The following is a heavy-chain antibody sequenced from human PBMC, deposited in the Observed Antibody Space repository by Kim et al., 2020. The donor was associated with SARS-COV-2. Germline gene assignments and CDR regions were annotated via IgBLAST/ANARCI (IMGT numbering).Heavy chain of an antibody. CDR2: ISPHNGYT. V-gene: IGHV1-18*01. CDR3: ARGIAAAALVGDYYYHGMDV. Sequence: ASVKVSCKASGYIFTTYYISWVRRAPGQGLERMGWISPHNGYTSYAQKFQGRVTMTTDTSTSTAYMELMSLRSDDTAVYYCARGIAAAALVGDYYYHGMDVRGQGTTVTVSS. D-gene: IGHD6-13*01. J-gene: IGHJ6*02. CDR1: GYIFTTYY.